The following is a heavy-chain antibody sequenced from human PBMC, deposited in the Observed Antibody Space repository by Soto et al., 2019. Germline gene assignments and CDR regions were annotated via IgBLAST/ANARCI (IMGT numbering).Heavy chain of an antibody. CDR1: GYTLTGYY. CDR3: AREGGYCSSTSCYTYYYYGMDV. V-gene: IGHV1-2*04. Sequence: ASVKVSCKASGYTLTGYYMHWLRQAPGEGLEWMGWINPNRGGTNYAQKFQGWVTMTRDTSISTAYMELSRLRSDHTAVYYCAREGGYCSSTSCYTYYYYGMDVWGQGTTVTVSS. D-gene: IGHD2-2*02. CDR2: INPNRGGT. J-gene: IGHJ6*02.